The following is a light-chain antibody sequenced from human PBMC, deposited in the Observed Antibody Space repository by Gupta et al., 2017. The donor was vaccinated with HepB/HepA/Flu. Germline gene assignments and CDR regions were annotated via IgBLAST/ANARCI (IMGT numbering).Light chain of an antibody. V-gene: IGKV1-39*01. J-gene: IGKJ3*01. Sequence: DIQMTQSASSLSASVGDRVTITCRASQSIRNYLNWYQEKPGKAPNVLIYAASSLQSGVPSRFSGSGSGTDFTLTISSLKAEDSATYYCQQSYSTPFTFGPGTKVEIK. CDR3: QQSYSTPFT. CDR2: AAS. CDR1: QSIRNY.